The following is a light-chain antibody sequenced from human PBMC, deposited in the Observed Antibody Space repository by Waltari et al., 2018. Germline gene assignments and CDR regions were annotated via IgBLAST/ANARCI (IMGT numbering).Light chain of an antibody. CDR3: QQYNSGTLT. V-gene: IGKV1-5*03. CDR2: KTS. CDR1: QSLNNW. J-gene: IGKJ4*01. Sequence: IQLTQSPSTLSASVGDRVTITCRASQSLNNWLAGYQQKPVKAPKYLIFKTSNLAFGVPSRFSGSGSGTEFTLTISNLQPDDFATYYCQQYNSGTLTFGGGTKVEIK.